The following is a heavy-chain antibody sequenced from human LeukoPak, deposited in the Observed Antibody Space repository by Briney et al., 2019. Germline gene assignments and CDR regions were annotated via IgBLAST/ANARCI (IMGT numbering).Heavy chain of an antibody. CDR3: ARAYCSSTRFSYYFDS. Sequence: PGGSLRLSCAASGFTFDSYGMNWVRQAPGKGLEWISSISSSSTYIYYADSVKGRFTISRDNAKNSLYLQMNSLRAEDTAVYYCARAYCSSTRFSYYFDSWGQGTLVTVSS. CDR2: ISSSSTYI. V-gene: IGHV3-21*01. J-gene: IGHJ4*02. CDR1: GFTFDSYG. D-gene: IGHD2-2*01.